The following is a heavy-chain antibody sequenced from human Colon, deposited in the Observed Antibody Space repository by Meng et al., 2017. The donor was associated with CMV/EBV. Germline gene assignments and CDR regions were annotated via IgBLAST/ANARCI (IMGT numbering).Heavy chain of an antibody. Sequence: SGFTFSSNWMHWVRQAPGKGLVWVSRINSDGSSTSYADSVKGRFTISRDNAKNTLYLQMNSLRAEDTAVYCCAVGSGSYSWGYFDYWGQGTLVTVSS. CDR3: AVGSGSYSWGYFDY. V-gene: IGHV3-74*01. D-gene: IGHD1-26*01. CDR2: INSDGSST. CDR1: GFTFSSNW. J-gene: IGHJ4*02.